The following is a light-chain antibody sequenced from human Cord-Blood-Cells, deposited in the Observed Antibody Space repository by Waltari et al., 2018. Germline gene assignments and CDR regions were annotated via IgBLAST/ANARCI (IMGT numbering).Light chain of an antibody. CDR2: WAS. J-gene: IGKJ1*01. V-gene: IGKV4-1*01. Sequence: EIVMTKFPDSLAVSLGGGATINCKSSQSVLYSSNNKNYLAWYQQKPGQPPKLLIYWASTRESGVPDRFSGSGSGTDFTLTISSLQAEDVAVYYCQQYYSTPPTFGQGTKVEIK. CDR1: QSVLYSSNNKNY. CDR3: QQYYSTPPT.